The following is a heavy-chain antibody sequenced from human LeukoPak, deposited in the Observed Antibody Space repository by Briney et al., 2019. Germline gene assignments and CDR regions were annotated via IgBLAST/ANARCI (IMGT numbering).Heavy chain of an antibody. CDR1: GFTFSSYA. Sequence: PGGSLRLSCAASGFTFSSYAMSWVRQAPRKGLEWVSAISGSGGSTYYADSVKGRFTISRDNSKNTLYLQMNSLRAEDTAVYYCANTITYYYDSSGYYYYWGQGTLVTVSS. CDR3: ANTITYYYDSSGYYYY. V-gene: IGHV3-23*01. D-gene: IGHD3-22*01. J-gene: IGHJ4*02. CDR2: ISGSGGST.